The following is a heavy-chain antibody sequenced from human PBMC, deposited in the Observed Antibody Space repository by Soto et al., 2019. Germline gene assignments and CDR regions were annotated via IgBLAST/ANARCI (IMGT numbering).Heavy chain of an antibody. J-gene: IGHJ6*03. D-gene: IGHD3-22*01. CDR2: INADNRNT. CDR3: ARGGYPSRYYYYMDV. V-gene: IGHV1-3*01. CDR1: GYTFSDYT. Sequence: QVQLVQSGAEVRKPGASVKVSCKASGYTFSDYTIQWVRQAPGQSLEWLGWINADNRNTRYSQRFQDRVTITRDTSATTAYMELYSLRSEDTAVYYCARGGYPSRYYYYMDVWGEGTTVTVSS.